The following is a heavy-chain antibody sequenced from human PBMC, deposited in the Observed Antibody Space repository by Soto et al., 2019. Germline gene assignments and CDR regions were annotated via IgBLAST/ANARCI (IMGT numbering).Heavy chain of an antibody. J-gene: IGHJ5*02. CDR3: AREKNGCSSTSCYRWFDP. CDR2: IYYSGST. V-gene: IGHV4-59*01. D-gene: IGHD2-2*01. CDR1: GGSISSYY. Sequence: SETLSLTCTVSGGSISSYYWSWIRQPPGKGLEWIGYIYYSGSTNYNPSLKSRVTISVDTSKNQFSLKLSSVTAADTAVYYCAREKNGCSSTSCYRWFDPWGQGTLVTVS.